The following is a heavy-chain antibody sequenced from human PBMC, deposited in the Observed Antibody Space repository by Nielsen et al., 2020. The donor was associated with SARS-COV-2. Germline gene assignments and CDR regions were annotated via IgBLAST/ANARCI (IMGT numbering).Heavy chain of an antibody. CDR3: ARDPTTVTTGDYYYYGMDV. J-gene: IGHJ6*02. V-gene: IGHV1-2*02. CDR2: LNPNSGGT. CDR1: GYTFTGYY. D-gene: IGHD4-17*01. Sequence: ASVKVSCKASGYTFTGYYMHWVRQAPGQGLEWMGWLNPNSGGTNYAQKFQGRVTMTRNTSTSTVYMELSSLRSEDTAVYYCARDPTTVTTGDYYYYGMDVWGQGTTVTVSS.